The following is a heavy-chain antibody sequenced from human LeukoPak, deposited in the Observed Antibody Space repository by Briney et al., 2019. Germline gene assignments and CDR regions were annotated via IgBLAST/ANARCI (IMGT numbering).Heavy chain of an antibody. CDR2: IRYDGSNK. CDR3: AKDRVLRYFDWLFDLDY. V-gene: IGHV3-30*02. CDR1: GFTFSSYN. Sequence: GGSLRLSCEASGFTFSSYNMNWVRQAPGKGLEWVTFIRYDGSNKYYADSVKGRFTISRDNSKNTLYLQMNSLRAEDTAVYYCAKDRVLRYFDWLFDLDYWGQGTLVTVSS. D-gene: IGHD3-9*01. J-gene: IGHJ4*02.